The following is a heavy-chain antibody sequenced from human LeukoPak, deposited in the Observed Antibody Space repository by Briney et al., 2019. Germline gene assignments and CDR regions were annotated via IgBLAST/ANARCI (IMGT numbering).Heavy chain of an antibody. Sequence: GGSLRLSCAASGFTFSSYSMNWVRQAPGKGLEWVSSISSSSSYIYYADSVKGRFTISRDNAKNSLYLQMNSLRAEDTAVYYCARGGYYYDSSGYYSFGYFDYWGQGTLVTVSS. CDR1: GFTFSSYS. D-gene: IGHD3-22*01. J-gene: IGHJ4*02. CDR2: ISSSSSYI. CDR3: ARGGYYYDSSGYYSFGYFDY. V-gene: IGHV3-21*01.